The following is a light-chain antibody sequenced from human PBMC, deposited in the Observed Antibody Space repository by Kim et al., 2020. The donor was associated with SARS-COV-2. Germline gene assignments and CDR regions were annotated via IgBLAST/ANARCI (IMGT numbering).Light chain of an antibody. V-gene: IGLV2-14*01. CDR2: DVS. J-gene: IGLJ3*02. Sequence: QSALTQPASVSGSPGQSITISCTGTSSGVGGYNYVSWYQQHPGKAPKLMIYDVSKRPSGVSNRFSGSKSGNTASLTISGLQAEDEADYYCSSYTSSSTYWVFGGGTQLTVL. CDR3: SSYTSSSTYWV. CDR1: SSGVGGYNY.